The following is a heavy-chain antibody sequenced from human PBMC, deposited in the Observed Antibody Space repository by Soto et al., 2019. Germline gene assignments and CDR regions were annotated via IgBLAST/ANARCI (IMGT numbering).Heavy chain of an antibody. J-gene: IGHJ4*02. CDR3: AKDESAGYYYFDY. CDR1: GFPFSNYA. V-gene: IGHV3-23*01. CDR2: ISNNGGST. Sequence: GGSLRLSCAASGFPFSNYAMSWVRQAPGKGLEWVSVISNNGGSTYYADSVKGRFTISRDNSKNTLYLQMNSLRAEDTAVYYCAKDESAGYYYFDYWGQGTLVTVSS. D-gene: IGHD3-9*01.